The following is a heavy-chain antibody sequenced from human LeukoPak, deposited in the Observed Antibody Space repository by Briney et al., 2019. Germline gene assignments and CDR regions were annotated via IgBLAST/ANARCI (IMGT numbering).Heavy chain of an antibody. CDR1: GFIFTSYA. J-gene: IGHJ4*02. D-gene: IGHD3-9*01. V-gene: IGHV3-23*01. Sequence: PGGSLRLSCAASGFIFTSYAMSWVRQAPGKGLEWVSAISGSGGTTYYADYVKGRFTISRDISKNTLYLQMNSLRTEDTAVYYCAKDRAYYDILTGDDYWGQGTLVTVSS. CDR3: AKDRAYYDILTGDDY. CDR2: ISGSGGTT.